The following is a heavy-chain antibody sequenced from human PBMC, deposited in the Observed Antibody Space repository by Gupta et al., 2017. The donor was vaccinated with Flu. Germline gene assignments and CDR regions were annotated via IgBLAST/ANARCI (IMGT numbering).Heavy chain of an antibody. V-gene: IGHV3-48*02. CDR3: ARELLLAAGRLYYYYYGMDV. CDR2: ISSSSSTI. J-gene: IGHJ6*02. CDR1: GFTFSSSS. Sequence: EVQLVESGGGLVQPGGSLRLSCAASGFTFSSSSMNWVRQAPGKGLEWVSYISSSSSTIYYADSVKGRFTISRDNAKNSLYLQTNSLRDEDTAVYYCARELLLAAGRLYYYYYGMDVWGQGTTVTVSS. D-gene: IGHD6-19*01.